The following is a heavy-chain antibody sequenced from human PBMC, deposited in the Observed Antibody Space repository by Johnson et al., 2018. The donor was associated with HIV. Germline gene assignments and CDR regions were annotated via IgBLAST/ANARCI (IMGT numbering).Heavy chain of an antibody. CDR1: GFTLSTYG. D-gene: IGHD1-1*01. J-gene: IGHJ3*02. CDR2: ISYDGSNK. CDR3: AREELEPDVFDI. V-gene: IGHV3-30*03. Sequence: QVQLVESGGGVVQPGRSLRLSCAASGFTLSTYGMHWVRQAPGKGLEWVAVISYDGSNKYYADSVKGRFTTSRDNSKNTLYLQMNSLRAEDTAVYYCAREELEPDVFDIWGPGTMVTVSS.